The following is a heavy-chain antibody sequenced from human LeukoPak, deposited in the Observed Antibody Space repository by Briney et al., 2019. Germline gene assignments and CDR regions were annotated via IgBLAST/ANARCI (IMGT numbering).Heavy chain of an antibody. D-gene: IGHD3-22*01. CDR2: IKQDGSER. J-gene: IGHJ4*02. CDR1: GSTFSNYW. Sequence: GGSLRLSCAASGSTFSNYWMSWVRQAPGKGLEWVANIKQDGSERYYVDSVKGRFTFSRDNAKNSLYLQMNSLRAEDTAVYYCARDNMIVEAVLYYFDYWGQGTLVTVSS. CDR3: ARDNMIVEAVLYYFDY. V-gene: IGHV3-7*01.